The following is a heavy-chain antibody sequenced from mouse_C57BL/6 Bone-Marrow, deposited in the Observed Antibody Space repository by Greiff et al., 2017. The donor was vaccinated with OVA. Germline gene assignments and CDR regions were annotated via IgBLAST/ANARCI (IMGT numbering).Heavy chain of an antibody. D-gene: IGHD1-1*01. V-gene: IGHV3-6*01. Sequence: EVQLQQSGPGLVKPSQSLSLTCSVTGYSITSGYYWNWIRQFPGNKLEWMGYISYDGSNNYNPSLKNRISITRDTSKNQFFLKLNSVTTEDTATYYCARDSGKDDYWGQGTTLTVSS. J-gene: IGHJ2*01. CDR2: ISYDGSN. CDR1: GYSITSGYY. CDR3: ARDSGKDDY.